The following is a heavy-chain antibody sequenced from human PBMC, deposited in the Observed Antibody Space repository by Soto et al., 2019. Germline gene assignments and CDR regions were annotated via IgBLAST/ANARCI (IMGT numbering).Heavy chain of an antibody. D-gene: IGHD5-18*01. CDR1: GYTFFTYD. J-gene: IGHJ6*02. CDR2: ISTYSGDT. V-gene: IGHV1-18*01. Sequence: RASVKVSCKASGYTFFTYDISWVRQAPGQGLEWMGWISTYSGDTKYARKFQGRVTMTTDTSTTTAYLELRSLRSDDTAVYYCARGPIYGLGLYYYYGMDVWGQGTTVTVSS. CDR3: ARGPIYGLGLYYYYGMDV.